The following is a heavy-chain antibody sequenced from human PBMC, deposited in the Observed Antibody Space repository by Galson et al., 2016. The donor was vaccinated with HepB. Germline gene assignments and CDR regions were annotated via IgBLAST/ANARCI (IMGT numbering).Heavy chain of an antibody. V-gene: IGHV1-18*01. CDR2: ISAYNGNT. Sequence: SVKVSCKASDYAFRRYGITWVRQAPGQGLEWMGWISAYNGNTNYAQKVQGRVTMTTDTSTRTAYMELRSLRSDDTAVYYRARDAYDYVWGTYSAQAEIDYWGQGTLVTGSS. D-gene: IGHD3-16*01. CDR1: DYAFRRYG. J-gene: IGHJ4*02. CDR3: ARDAYDYVWGTYSAQAEIDY.